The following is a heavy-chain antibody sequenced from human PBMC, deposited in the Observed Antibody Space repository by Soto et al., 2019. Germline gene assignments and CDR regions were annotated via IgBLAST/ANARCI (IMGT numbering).Heavy chain of an antibody. Sequence: ASVKVSCKASGYTFTSYYMHWERQAPGQGLEWMGIINPSGGSTSYAQKFQGRVTMTRDTSTSTVYMELSSLRSEDTAVYYCARSITIFGVVISAFDFWGQGTMVTVSS. CDR2: INPSGGST. J-gene: IGHJ3*01. D-gene: IGHD3-3*01. V-gene: IGHV1-46*01. CDR3: ARSITIFGVVISAFDF. CDR1: GYTFTSYY.